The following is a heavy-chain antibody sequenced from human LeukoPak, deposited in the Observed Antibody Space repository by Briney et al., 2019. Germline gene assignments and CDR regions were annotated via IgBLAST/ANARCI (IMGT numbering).Heavy chain of an antibody. D-gene: IGHD3-22*01. CDR1: GFTFSSYA. CDR3: ARDLLPGRYDSSGYYLPHY. Sequence: GGSLRLSCAASGFTFSSYAMHWVRQAPGKGLEWVAVISYDGSNKYYADSVKGRFTISRDNSKNTLYLQMNSLGAEDTAVYYCARDLLPGRYDSSGYYLPHYWGQGTLVTVSS. J-gene: IGHJ4*02. V-gene: IGHV3-30-3*01. CDR2: ISYDGSNK.